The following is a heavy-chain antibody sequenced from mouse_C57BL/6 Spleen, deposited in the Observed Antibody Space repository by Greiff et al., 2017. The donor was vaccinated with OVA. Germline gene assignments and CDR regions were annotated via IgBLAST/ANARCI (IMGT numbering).Heavy chain of an antibody. CDR3: ASLSAVVAAGGLDY. CDR2: IYPSDSET. J-gene: IGHJ2*01. Sequence: QVQLQQPGAELVRPGSSVKLSCKASGYTFTSYWMDWVKQRPGQGLEWIGNIYPSDSETHYNQKFKDKATLTVDKSSSTAYMQLSSLTSEDSAVYYCASLSAVVAAGGLDYWGQGTTLTVSS. D-gene: IGHD1-1*01. CDR1: GYTFTSYW. V-gene: IGHV1-61*01.